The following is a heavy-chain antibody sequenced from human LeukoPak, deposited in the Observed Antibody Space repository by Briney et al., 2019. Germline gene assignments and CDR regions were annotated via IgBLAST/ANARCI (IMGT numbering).Heavy chain of an antibody. CDR3: ARLATTVTTNWYFDL. V-gene: IGHV4-59*08. D-gene: IGHD4-17*01. CDR2: IYYSGST. J-gene: IGHJ2*01. CDR1: GGSISSYY. Sequence: SETLSLTCTVSGGSISSYYWSWIRQPPGKGLEWMGYIYYSGSTNYNPSLKSRVTISVDTSKNQFSLKLSSVTAADTAVYYCARLATTVTTNWYFDLWGRGTLVTVSS.